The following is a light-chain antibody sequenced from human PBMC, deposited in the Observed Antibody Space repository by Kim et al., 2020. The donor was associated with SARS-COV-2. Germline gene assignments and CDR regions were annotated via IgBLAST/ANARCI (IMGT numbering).Light chain of an antibody. CDR1: QSVSRDC. CDR2: GAS. V-gene: IGKV3-20*01. CDR3: QQYGSSPLT. Sequence: EIVLTQSPGNLSLSPGERATLSCRASQSVSRDCLAWYQQKPGQTPRLFIYGASNRATGISDRFTGSGSGTDFTLTINRLEPGDSAVYYCQQYGSSPLTFGGGTKVDIK. J-gene: IGKJ4*01.